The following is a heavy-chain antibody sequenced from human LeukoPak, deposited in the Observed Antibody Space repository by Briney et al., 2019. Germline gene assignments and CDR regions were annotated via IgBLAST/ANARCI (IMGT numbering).Heavy chain of an antibody. CDR3: ARGPYSGYEKAFDY. CDR1: GGSFSGYY. J-gene: IGHJ4*02. D-gene: IGHD5-12*01. V-gene: IGHV4-34*01. Sequence: SETLSLTCAVYGGSFSGYYWSWISQPRGKGLDGIGGSNHSGSTNYNPSLKSRVTISVDTSKNQCSLKLSSVTAADTAVYYCARGPYSGYEKAFDYWGQGTLVTVSS. CDR2: SNHSGST.